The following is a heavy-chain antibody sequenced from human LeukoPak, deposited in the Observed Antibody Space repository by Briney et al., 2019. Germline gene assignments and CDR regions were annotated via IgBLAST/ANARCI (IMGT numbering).Heavy chain of an antibody. CDR1: GTAFRTYA. Sequence: GGSLRLSCSASGTAFRTYAMHWVRQPPGKGLYYVSAISIDGGSTYYADSVRGRFTISRDNSKNTLYLQMSSLRPDDTAVYYCVRTYDENPLGWFDPWGQGTLVTVSS. CDR2: ISIDGGST. CDR3: VRTYDENPLGWFDP. D-gene: IGHD5-12*01. V-gene: IGHV3-64D*06. J-gene: IGHJ5*02.